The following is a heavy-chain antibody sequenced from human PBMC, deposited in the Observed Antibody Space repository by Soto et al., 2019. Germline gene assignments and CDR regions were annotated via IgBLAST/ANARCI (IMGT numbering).Heavy chain of an antibody. D-gene: IGHD2-15*01. Sequence: GGSLRLSCAASGFTFSSYAMHWVRQAPGKGLEYVSAISSNGGSTYYANSVKGRFTISRDNSKNTLYLQMGSLRAEDMAVYYCARAGGVVVVAAKVGGAFDIWGQGTMVTVSS. V-gene: IGHV3-64*01. CDR3: ARAGGVVVVAAKVGGAFDI. CDR2: ISSNGGST. CDR1: GFTFSSYA. J-gene: IGHJ3*02.